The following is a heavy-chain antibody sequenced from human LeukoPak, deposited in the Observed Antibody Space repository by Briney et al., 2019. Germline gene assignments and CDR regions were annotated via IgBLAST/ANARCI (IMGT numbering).Heavy chain of an antibody. D-gene: IGHD5-12*01. Sequence: PSETLSLTCTVSGGSISSSSYYWGWIRQPPGKGLEWIGSIYYSGSTYYNPSLKSRVTISVDTSKNQFSLKLSSVTAADTAVYYCARGSVEMATIEDAFDIWGQGTMVTVSS. J-gene: IGHJ3*02. V-gene: IGHV4-39*01. CDR1: GGSISSSSYY. CDR2: IYYSGST. CDR3: ARGSVEMATIEDAFDI.